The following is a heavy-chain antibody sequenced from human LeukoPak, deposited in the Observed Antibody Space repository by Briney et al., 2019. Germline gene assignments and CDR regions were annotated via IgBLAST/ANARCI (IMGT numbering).Heavy chain of an antibody. CDR3: ARSAEISGYWPKVVVDV. V-gene: IGHV1-8*01. D-gene: IGHD3-22*01. CDR2: MQPNTGKT. J-gene: IGHJ6*02. CDR1: GYTFNNYD. Sequence: ASVKVSCKASGYTFNNYDINWLRQASGQGLEWMGWMQPNTGKTGYAQNFQGRVTMTSNTSVSTAYMEVSSLRSDDTAVYYCARSAEISGYWPKVVVDVWGQGTTVTVSS.